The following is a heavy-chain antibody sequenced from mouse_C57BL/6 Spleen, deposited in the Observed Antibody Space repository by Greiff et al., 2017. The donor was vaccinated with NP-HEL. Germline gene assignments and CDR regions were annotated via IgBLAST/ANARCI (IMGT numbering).Heavy chain of an antibody. J-gene: IGHJ4*01. Sequence: QVQLQQSGAELVRPGASVTLSCKASGYTFTDYEMHWVKQTPVHGLEWIGAIDPETGGTAYNQTFKGKAILTADKSSSTTYMELRSLTSEDSAVYYCTRKEYYAMDYWGQGTSVTVSS. V-gene: IGHV1-15*01. CDR1: GYTFTDYE. CDR2: IDPETGGT. CDR3: TRKEYYAMDY.